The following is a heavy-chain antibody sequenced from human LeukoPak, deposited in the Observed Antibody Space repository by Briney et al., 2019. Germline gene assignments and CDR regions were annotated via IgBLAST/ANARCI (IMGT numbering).Heavy chain of an antibody. CDR3: AKAGGRLRLDLDY. D-gene: IGHD1-1*01. Sequence: GGSLRLSCAASGFTFSSYGMHWVRQAPGEGMEWVAFIRYDGSNKYYADSVEGRFTISRDNSKNTLYLQMNSLRAEDTAVYYCAKAGGRLRLDLDYWGQGTLVTVSS. J-gene: IGHJ4*02. CDR2: IRYDGSNK. V-gene: IGHV3-30*02. CDR1: GFTFSSYG.